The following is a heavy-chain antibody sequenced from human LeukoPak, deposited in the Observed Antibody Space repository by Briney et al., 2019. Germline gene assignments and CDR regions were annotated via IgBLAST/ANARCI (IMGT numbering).Heavy chain of an antibody. J-gene: IGHJ4*02. V-gene: IGHV3-23*01. D-gene: IGHD2-8*02. CDR2: ITGSGDST. Sequence: GGSLRLSCAASGVSLSAYAMNWVRQAPGKGLGWVSSITGSGDSTYIADSVKGRFTIYRANSKNTMYMQMNILRAENTAVYYCAKGTLRSCTGARCYPFDYWGQGTLVNVSS. CDR3: AKGTLRSCTGARCYPFDY. CDR1: GVSLSAYA.